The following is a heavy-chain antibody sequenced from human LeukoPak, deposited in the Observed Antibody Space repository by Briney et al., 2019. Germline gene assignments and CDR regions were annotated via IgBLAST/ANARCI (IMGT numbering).Heavy chain of an antibody. D-gene: IGHD3-10*01. CDR3: ARHGWDYPSGTYYTFDP. V-gene: IGHV4-38-2*02. CDR2: ASYSGSP. CDR1: DYSISSGYY. J-gene: IGHJ5*02. Sequence: SETLSLTCTVSDYSISSGYYWGWIRQPPGKGLEWIGSASYSGSPYYNPSLKSRVTTSVDTSKNQFSLRLSSVTATDTAMYYCARHGWDYPSGTYYTFDPWGQGTLVTVSS.